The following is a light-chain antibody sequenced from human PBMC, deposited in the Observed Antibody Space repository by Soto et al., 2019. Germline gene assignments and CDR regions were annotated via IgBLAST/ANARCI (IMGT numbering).Light chain of an antibody. Sequence: IVMTQSPATLSVSPGETATLSCRASQAVNTKLAWYQQSPGQAPRLLIFGASTRASGIPARFSGSGSGTEFTLTIRRLQPEDFATYYCQQYSAWPPITFGGGTRVEIK. V-gene: IGKV3D-15*01. CDR2: GAS. J-gene: IGKJ4*01. CDR1: QAVNTK. CDR3: QQYSAWPPIT.